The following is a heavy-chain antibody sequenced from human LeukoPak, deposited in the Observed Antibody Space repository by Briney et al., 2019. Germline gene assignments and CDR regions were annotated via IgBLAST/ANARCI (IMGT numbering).Heavy chain of an antibody. J-gene: IGHJ4*02. D-gene: IGHD2-15*01. V-gene: IGHV4-4*07. CDR2: IYTSGST. CDR3: ARDRGSGRDDKRYFDY. CDR1: GGSISSYY. Sequence: SETLSLTCTVSGGSISSYYWSWIRQPAGKGLEWIGCIYTSGSTNYNPSLESRVTMSVDTSKNQFSLKLSSVTAADTAVYYCARDRGSGRDDKRYFDYWGQGTLVTVSS.